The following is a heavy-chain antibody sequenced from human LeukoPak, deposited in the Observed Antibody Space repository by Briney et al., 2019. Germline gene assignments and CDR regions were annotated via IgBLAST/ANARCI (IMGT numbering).Heavy chain of an antibody. CDR3: AREVNCSGGSCYAISLYGMDV. CDR2: INHSGST. Sequence: SETLSLTCAVYGGSFSGYYWSWIRQPPGKGLEWIGEINHSGSTNYNPSLKSRVTISVDTSKNQFSLKLSSVTAADTAVYYCAREVNCSGGSCYAISLYGMDVWGQGTTVTVSS. CDR1: GGSFSGYY. V-gene: IGHV4-34*01. D-gene: IGHD2-15*01. J-gene: IGHJ6*02.